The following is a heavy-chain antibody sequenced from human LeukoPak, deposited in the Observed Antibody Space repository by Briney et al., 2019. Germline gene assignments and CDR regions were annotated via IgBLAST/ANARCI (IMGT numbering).Heavy chain of an antibody. J-gene: IGHJ4*02. D-gene: IGHD5-18*01. Sequence: GASVKVSCKASGYTFTNYYMHWVRQAPGQGLEWMGWISAYNGNTNYAQKLQGRVTMTTDTSTSTAYMELRSLRSDDTAVYYCARPSRGYSYGYYFDYWGQGTLVTVSS. V-gene: IGHV1-18*04. CDR1: GYTFTNYY. CDR3: ARPSRGYSYGYYFDY. CDR2: ISAYNGNT.